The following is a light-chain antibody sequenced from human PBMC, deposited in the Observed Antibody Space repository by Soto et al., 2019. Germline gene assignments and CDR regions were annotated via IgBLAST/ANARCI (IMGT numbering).Light chain of an antibody. V-gene: IGKV1-8*01. Sequence: AIRMTQSPSSLSASTGDRVTIAVRASQGISSYLAWYQQKPGKAPKLLIYAASTLQSGVPSRFSGSGSGTDFTLTISCLQSEDFAVYYCQQYNNWPLTFGQGTRLEIK. CDR1: QGISSY. CDR2: AAS. CDR3: QQYNNWPLT. J-gene: IGKJ5*01.